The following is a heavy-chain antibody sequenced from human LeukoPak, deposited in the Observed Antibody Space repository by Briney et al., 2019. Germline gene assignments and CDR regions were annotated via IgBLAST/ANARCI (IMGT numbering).Heavy chain of an antibody. CDR3: AKGGGGSYLRFDY. J-gene: IGHJ4*02. D-gene: IGHD1-26*01. CDR1: GFTFSSYG. Sequence: GGSLRLSCAAFGFTFSSYGMHWVRQAPGKGLEWVAVISYDGSNKYYADSVKGRFTISRDNSKNTLYLQMNSLRAEDTAVYYRAKGGGGSYLRFDYWGQGTLVTVSS. V-gene: IGHV3-30*18. CDR2: ISYDGSNK.